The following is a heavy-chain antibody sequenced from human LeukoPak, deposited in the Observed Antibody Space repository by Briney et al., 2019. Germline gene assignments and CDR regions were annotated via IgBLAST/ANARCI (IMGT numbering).Heavy chain of an antibody. D-gene: IGHD3-22*01. CDR2: IYSGGST. Sequence: PGGSLRLSCAASGFTVSSNYMSWVRQAPGKGLEWVSVIYSGGSTYYADSVKGRFTISRDNSKNTLYLQMKSLRAEDTAVYYCAREGTTIVVALDYWGQGTLVTVSS. CDR3: AREGTTIVVALDY. J-gene: IGHJ4*02. CDR1: GFTVSSNY. V-gene: IGHV3-53*05.